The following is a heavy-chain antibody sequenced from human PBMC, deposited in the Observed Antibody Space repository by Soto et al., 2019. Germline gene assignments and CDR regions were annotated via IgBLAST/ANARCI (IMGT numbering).Heavy chain of an antibody. D-gene: IGHD6-13*01. V-gene: IGHV1-8*02. CDR2: MNPYNGNT. J-gene: IGHJ4*02. Sequence: QVHLVQSGAEVRKPGSSVKVSCKASGYTFTSYEINWVRQAPGQGLEWMGWMNPYNGNTAYAQKFQGRVNMTRNTSISTAYMELSSLRSDDTAVYYCARGPGDLGYSDNLGQGTLVTV. CDR3: ARGPGDLGYSDN. CDR1: GYTFTSYE.